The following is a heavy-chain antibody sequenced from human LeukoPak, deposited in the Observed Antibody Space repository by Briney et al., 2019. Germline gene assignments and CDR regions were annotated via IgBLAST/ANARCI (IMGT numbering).Heavy chain of an antibody. J-gene: IGHJ4*02. CDR3: ARALSSGQIDY. CDR1: GGSISSYY. CDR2: IYYSGST. Sequence: SETLSLTCTVSGGSISSYYWSWIRQPPGKGLEWIGYIYYSGSTNYNPSLKSRVTMSVDTSKNQFSLKLSSVTAADTAVYYCARALSSGQIDYWGQGTLVTVSS. V-gene: IGHV4-59*12. D-gene: IGHD6-19*01.